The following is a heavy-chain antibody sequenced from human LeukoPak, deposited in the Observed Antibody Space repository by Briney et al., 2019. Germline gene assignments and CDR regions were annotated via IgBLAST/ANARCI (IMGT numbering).Heavy chain of an antibody. CDR2: FDPEDGET. CDR3: ATVGVLWFREGYFDY. J-gene: IGHJ4*02. V-gene: IGHV1-24*01. CDR1: VYTLTELS. D-gene: IGHD3-10*01. Sequence: ASVKVSCKFSVYTLTELSMHWVRQAPGKGLEWMGGFDPEDGETIYAQKFQGRVTMTEDTSTDTAYMELSSLRSEDTAVYYCATVGVLWFREGYFDYWGQGTLVTVSS.